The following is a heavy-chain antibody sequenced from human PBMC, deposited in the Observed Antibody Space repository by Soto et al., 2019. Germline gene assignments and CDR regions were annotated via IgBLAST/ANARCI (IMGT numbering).Heavy chain of an antibody. J-gene: IGHJ4*02. Sequence: EVQLVESGGGLVQPGRSLRLSCAASGFTFDNYAMHWVRQAPGKGLEWVSGISWNSGTIAYADSVKGRFTISRDNAKNSLDLQMNRLRAEDTALYYCAKSKTTVAITDVIDYWGQGTLVTVSS. CDR3: AKSKTTVAITDVIDY. CDR1: GFTFDNYA. D-gene: IGHD4-17*01. CDR2: ISWNSGTI. V-gene: IGHV3-9*01.